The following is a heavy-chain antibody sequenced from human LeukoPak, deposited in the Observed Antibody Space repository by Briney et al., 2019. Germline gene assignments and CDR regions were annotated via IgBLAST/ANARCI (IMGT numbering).Heavy chain of an antibody. J-gene: IGHJ4*02. CDR2: ISSSSSYI. D-gene: IGHD6-13*01. CDR3: ARAGIAAAGRTPGDY. V-gene: IGHV3-21*01. Sequence: GGSLRLSCAASGFTFSSYSMNWVRQAPGRGLEWVSSISSSSSYIYYADSVKGRFTISRDNAKNSPYLQMNSLRAEDTAVYYCARAGIAAAGRTPGDYWGQGTLVTVSS. CDR1: GFTFSSYS.